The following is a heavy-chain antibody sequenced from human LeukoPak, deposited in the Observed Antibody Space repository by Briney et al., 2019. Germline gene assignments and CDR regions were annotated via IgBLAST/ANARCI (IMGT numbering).Heavy chain of an antibody. Sequence: ASVKVSCKASGGTFSSYAISWVRQAPGQGLERMGGIIPIFGTANYAQKFQGRVTITADESTSTAYMELSSLRSEDTAVYYCARGTRNRAFDIWGQGTMVTVSS. CDR1: GGTFSSYA. CDR3: ARGTRNRAFDI. CDR2: IIPIFGTA. D-gene: IGHD1-14*01. V-gene: IGHV1-69*01. J-gene: IGHJ3*02.